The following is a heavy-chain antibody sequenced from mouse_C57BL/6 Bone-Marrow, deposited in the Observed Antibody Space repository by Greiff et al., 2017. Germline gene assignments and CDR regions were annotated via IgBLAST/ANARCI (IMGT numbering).Heavy chain of an antibody. CDR2: IDPENGDT. V-gene: IGHV14-4*01. CDR3: TLYYYGGTRYFDV. CDR1: GFNIKDDY. Sequence: EVQLQQSGAELVRPGASVKLSCTASGFNIKDDYMHWVKQRPEQGLEWIGWIDPENGDTEYASKFQGKATITADTSSNTAYLQLSSLTSEDTAVYYCTLYYYGGTRYFDVWGTGTTVTVSS. D-gene: IGHD1-1*01. J-gene: IGHJ1*03.